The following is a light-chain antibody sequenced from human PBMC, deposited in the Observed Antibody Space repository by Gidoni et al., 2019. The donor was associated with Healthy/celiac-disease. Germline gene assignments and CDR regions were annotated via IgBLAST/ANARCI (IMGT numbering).Light chain of an antibody. V-gene: IGKV1-8*01. Sequence: IRMTPSPSSFSASTGDRVTITCRASQGISSYLAWYQQKPGKSPKLLIYAASTLQSGVPSRFSGSGSGTDFTLTISCLQSEYFAPYYCQQYYSYPWTFGQGTKVEIK. CDR3: QQYYSYPWT. J-gene: IGKJ1*01. CDR1: QGISSY. CDR2: AAS.